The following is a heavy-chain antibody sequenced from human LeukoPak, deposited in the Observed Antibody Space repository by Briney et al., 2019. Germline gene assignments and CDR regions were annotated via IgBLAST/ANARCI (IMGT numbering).Heavy chain of an antibody. V-gene: IGHV4-4*02. CDR2: IYHSGST. CDR3: ARGAIRFLEWLHDAFDI. CDR1: GGSISSSNW. J-gene: IGHJ3*02. Sequence: SETLSLTCAVSGGSISSSNWWSWVRQPPGKGLEWIGEIYHSGSTNYNPSLKSRVTISVDKSKNQFSLKLSSVTAAGTAVYYCARGAIRFLEWLHDAFDIWGQGTMVTVSS. D-gene: IGHD3-3*01.